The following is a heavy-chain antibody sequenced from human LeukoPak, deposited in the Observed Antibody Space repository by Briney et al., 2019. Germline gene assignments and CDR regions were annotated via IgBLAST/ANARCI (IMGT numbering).Heavy chain of an antibody. V-gene: IGHV3-7*01. Sequence: GGSLRLSCAASGFTFRNYWMSWVCQAPGKGLEWVANIKPDGSDNYYVDSVKGRFTIFRDNAKNSLYLQMDSLRAGDTAVYYCARDCETYCAFDAPDYWGQGTLVTVSS. D-gene: IGHD4/OR15-4a*01. CDR2: IKPDGSDN. CDR3: ARDCETYCAFDAPDY. J-gene: IGHJ4*02. CDR1: GFTFRNYW.